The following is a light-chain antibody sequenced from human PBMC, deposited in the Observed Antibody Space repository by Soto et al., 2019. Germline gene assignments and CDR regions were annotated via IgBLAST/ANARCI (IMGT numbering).Light chain of an antibody. CDR3: QQYDNSVGT. J-gene: IGKJ1*01. CDR2: GAS. V-gene: IGKV3-20*01. Sequence: EFVLTHPPGTLTLSPGETATLSCRASETVRNNYLAWYQQKPGQAPRLLIYGASSRATGIPDRFSGSGSGTDFTLTISRLEPEDLAVYYCQQYDNSVGTFGQGTKVDI. CDR1: ETVRNNY.